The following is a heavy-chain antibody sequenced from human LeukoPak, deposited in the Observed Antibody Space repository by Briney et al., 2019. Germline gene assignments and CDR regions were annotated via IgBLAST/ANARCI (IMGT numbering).Heavy chain of an antibody. CDR3: ATRSLGYCSGGSRSLLGVYYGMDV. Sequence: GASVKVSCKASGGTFSSYAISWVRQAPGQGLEWMGGIIPIFGTANYAQKFQGRVTITADESTSTAYMELSSLRSEDTAVYYCATRSLGYCSGGSRSLLGVYYGMDVWGKGTTVTVSS. D-gene: IGHD2-15*01. V-gene: IGHV1-69*01. J-gene: IGHJ6*04. CDR1: GGTFSSYA. CDR2: IIPIFGTA.